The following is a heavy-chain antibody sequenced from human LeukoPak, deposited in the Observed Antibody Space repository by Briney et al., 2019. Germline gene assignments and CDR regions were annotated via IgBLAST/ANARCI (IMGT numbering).Heavy chain of an antibody. V-gene: IGHV4-59*08. D-gene: IGHD5-24*01. CDR3: ARVRRDGYNPGYYFDY. Sequence: SETLSLTCTVSGGSISSYYWSWIRQPPGKGLEWIGSIYHSGSTYYNPSLKSRVTISVDTSKNQFSLKLSSVTAADTAVYYCARVRRDGYNPGYYFDYWGQGTLVTVSS. J-gene: IGHJ4*02. CDR1: GGSISSYY. CDR2: IYHSGST.